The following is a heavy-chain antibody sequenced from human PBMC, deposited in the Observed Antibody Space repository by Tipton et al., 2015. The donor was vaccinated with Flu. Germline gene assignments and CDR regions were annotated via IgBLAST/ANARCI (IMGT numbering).Heavy chain of an antibody. D-gene: IGHD4-11*01. CDR3: ARRDYSNYVSDPKSWFDP. CDR1: GVSISRSSYY. V-gene: IGHV4-39*01. Sequence: TLSLTCTVSGVSISRSSYYWAWIRQSPGKGLEWIGSIYYSGSTYYNPSLRSRVTISVDTSKNQFSLNMKSVTAADTAVYYCARRDYSNYVSDPKSWFDPWGQGTLVAVSS. J-gene: IGHJ5*02. CDR2: IYYSGST.